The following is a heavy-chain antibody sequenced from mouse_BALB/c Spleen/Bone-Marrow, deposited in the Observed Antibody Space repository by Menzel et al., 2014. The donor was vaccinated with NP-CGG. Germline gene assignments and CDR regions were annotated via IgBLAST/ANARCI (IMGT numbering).Heavy chain of an antibody. V-gene: IGHV4-1*02. CDR1: GFDFSRYW. J-gene: IGHJ3*01. CDR3: ARGDWAWFVY. Sequence: EVKVVESGGGLVQPGGSLKLSCAASGFDFSRYWMSWVRQAPGKGLEWIGEINPDSSTINYTPSLKDKFIISRDNAENTLYLQMSKVRSEDTALYYCARGDWAWFVYWGQGTLVTVSA. D-gene: IGHD4-1*01. CDR2: INPDSSTI.